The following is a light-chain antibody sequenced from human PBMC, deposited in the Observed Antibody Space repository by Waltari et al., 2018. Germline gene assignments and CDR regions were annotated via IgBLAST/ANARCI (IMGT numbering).Light chain of an antibody. V-gene: IGLV3-25*03. CDR2: KDT. CDR3: LSAVSSGTSKV. J-gene: IGLJ3*02. Sequence: SYELTQPPSVSVSPGQTARITCSGDALPKQYAFWYQQKPGQAPVLIIDKDTQRPSGTPERVSGSSSGTTVTMTISGVHAEDEADYYCLSAVSSGTSKVFDGRTKLTIL. CDR1: ALPKQY.